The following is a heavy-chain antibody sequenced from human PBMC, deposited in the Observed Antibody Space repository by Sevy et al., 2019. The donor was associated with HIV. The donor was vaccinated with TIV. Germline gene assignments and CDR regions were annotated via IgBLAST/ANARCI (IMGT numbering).Heavy chain of an antibody. D-gene: IGHD1-1*01. V-gene: IGHV3-30*18. Sequence: GESLKISCVVSGIIFTTSGMHWVRQAPGKGLEWVAVISYHGRDKFYADSVKGRATISRYNSKNILYLEMTSLRTEDTAVYYCAEDFTGYNGMDVWGQGTMVTVSS. CDR3: AEDFTGYNGMDV. CDR2: ISYHGRDK. CDR1: GIIFTTSG. J-gene: IGHJ6*02.